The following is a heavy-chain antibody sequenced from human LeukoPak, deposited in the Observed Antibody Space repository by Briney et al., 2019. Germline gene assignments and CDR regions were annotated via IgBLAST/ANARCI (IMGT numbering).Heavy chain of an antibody. D-gene: IGHD1-14*01. V-gene: IGHV3-33*06. J-gene: IGHJ4*02. CDR1: RFTFRSYG. CDR2: IWYDGSNK. CDR3: AKGNGNLNGRLDY. Sequence: GGSLRLSCAASRFTFRSYGMHWVRQAPGKGLEWVAVIWYDGSNKYYADSVKGRFTISRDNSKNTLFLQMNSLRAEDTAVYYCAKGNGNLNGRLDYWGQGTLVTVSS.